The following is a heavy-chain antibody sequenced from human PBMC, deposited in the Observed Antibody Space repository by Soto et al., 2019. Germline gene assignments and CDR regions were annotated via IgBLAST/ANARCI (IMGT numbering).Heavy chain of an antibody. V-gene: IGHV3-23*01. Sequence: GVSLRLSCATSGFTFGSYAMSWVRQAAGRGLEGGSGISGAGGTTYYADAGKGRFTVSRDNSKNTLYLQMNSVKAEDTAVYYCAKDPVRYPNWSQGTLVTVSS. CDR3: AKDPVRYPN. CDR2: ISGAGGTT. D-gene: IGHD1-26*01. CDR1: GFTFGSYA. J-gene: IGHJ4*02.